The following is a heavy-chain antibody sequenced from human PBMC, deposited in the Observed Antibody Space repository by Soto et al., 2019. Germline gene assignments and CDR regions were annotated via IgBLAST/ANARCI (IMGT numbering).Heavy chain of an antibody. V-gene: IGHV3-30*18. CDR2: ISYDGSNI. D-gene: IGHD5-18*01. CDR1: GFTFSSYG. Sequence: GGSLRLSCAASGFTFSSYGMHWVRQAPGKGLEWVAVISYDGSNIYYADSVKGRFTISRDNSKNTLYLQMNSLRAEDTAVYYCAKAGNVDTAMVTDYWGQGTLVTVSS. CDR3: AKAGNVDTAMVTDY. J-gene: IGHJ4*02.